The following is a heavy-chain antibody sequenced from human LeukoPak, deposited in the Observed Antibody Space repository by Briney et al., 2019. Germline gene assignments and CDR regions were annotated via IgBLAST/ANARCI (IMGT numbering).Heavy chain of an antibody. J-gene: IGHJ4*02. V-gene: IGHV1-2*02. Sequence: GASVTVSCKSSGYTFTFYYMHWVRQAPAQGLEWMGWINPNSGGTNYAQKFQGRVTMTRDTSISTAYMELSRLRSDDTAVYYCARVSSVAAPFDYWGQGTLVTVSS. CDR2: INPNSGGT. D-gene: IGHD6-19*01. CDR3: ARVSSVAAPFDY. CDR1: GYTFTFYY.